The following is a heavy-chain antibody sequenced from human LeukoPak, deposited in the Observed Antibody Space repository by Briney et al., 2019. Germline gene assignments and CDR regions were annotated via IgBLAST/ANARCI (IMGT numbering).Heavy chain of an antibody. CDR1: EFTFSRYW. CDR2: ISSSGSTI. V-gene: IGHV3-48*04. D-gene: IGHD3-10*01. CDR3: ARAIWPYGSGSSIDY. J-gene: IGHJ4*02. Sequence: GGSLRLSCAASEFTFSRYWMSWVRQAPGKGLEWVSYISSSGSTIYYADSVKGRFTISRDNAKNSLYLQMNSLRAEDTAVYYCARAIWPYGSGSSIDYWGQGTLVTVSS.